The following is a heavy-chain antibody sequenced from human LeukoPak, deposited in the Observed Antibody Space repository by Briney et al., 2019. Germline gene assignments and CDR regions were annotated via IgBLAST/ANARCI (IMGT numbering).Heavy chain of an antibody. J-gene: IGHJ6*02. CDR1: GYTFTGYY. D-gene: IGHD6-13*01. CDR3: ARASAALYYYGMDV. Sequence: ASVKVSCKASGYTFTGYYMHWVRQAPGQGLEWMGWINPNSGGTNYAQKFQGRVTMTRDTSISTAYMELSRLRSDDTAVYYCARASAALYYYGMDVWGRGTTVTVSS. CDR2: INPNSGGT. V-gene: IGHV1-2*02.